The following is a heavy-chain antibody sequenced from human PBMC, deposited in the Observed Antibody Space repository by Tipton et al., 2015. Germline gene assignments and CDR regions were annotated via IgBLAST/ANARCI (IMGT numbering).Heavy chain of an antibody. D-gene: IGHD2-8*02. CDR3: ARRSLVGQKGLDS. J-gene: IGHJ4*02. Sequence: SLRLSCAVSDGSIGSISWWTWVRQPPGKGLEWIGEIYHSGGANYNASLRSRVNLSVDMSKNSFSLELTSVTAADTAIYYCARRSLVGQKGLDSWGRGTLVTVSS. V-gene: IGHV4-4*02. CDR1: DGSIGSISW. CDR2: IYHSGGA.